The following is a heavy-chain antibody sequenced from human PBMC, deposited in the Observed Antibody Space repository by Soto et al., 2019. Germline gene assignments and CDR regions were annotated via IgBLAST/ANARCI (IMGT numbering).Heavy chain of an antibody. CDR1: GFIFRIYA. Sequence: GGSLRLSCADSGFIFRIYAMSWVRQATGKGLEWISFIPRSGGNTSSSDSVKGRFTISRDNSQNTLYLQMNSLRPEDTPVYYCACDSAYYYDSSGYYDFDYWGQGTLVTVSS. CDR2: IPRSGGNT. CDR3: ACDSAYYYDSSGYYDFDY. V-gene: IGHV3-23*01. J-gene: IGHJ4*02. D-gene: IGHD3-22*01.